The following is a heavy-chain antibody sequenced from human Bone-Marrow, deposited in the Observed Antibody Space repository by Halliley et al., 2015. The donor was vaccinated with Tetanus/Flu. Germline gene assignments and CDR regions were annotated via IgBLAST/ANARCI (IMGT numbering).Heavy chain of an antibody. V-gene: IGHV3-30*18. Sequence: SFDGNRISYADSVKGRFSISRDNFKKTLYLRMNSLRVDDPATYYCAKDSLRGSPLLHWDRFDTWGQGTQVTVSS. CDR2: SFDGNRI. CDR3: AKDSLRGSPLLHWDRFDT. D-gene: IGHD3-10*01. J-gene: IGHJ5*02.